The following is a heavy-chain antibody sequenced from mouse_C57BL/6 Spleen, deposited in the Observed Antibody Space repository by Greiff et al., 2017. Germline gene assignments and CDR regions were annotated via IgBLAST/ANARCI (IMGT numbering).Heavy chain of an antibody. V-gene: IGHV3-6*01. Sequence: VQLKESGPGLVKPSQSLSLTCSVTGYSITSGYYWNWIRQFPGNKLEWMGYISYDGSNNYNPSLKNRISITRDTSKNQFFLKLNSVTTEDTATYYCARAFRYFDVWGTGTTVTVSS. CDR2: ISYDGSN. CDR1: GYSITSGYY. CDR3: ARAFRYFDV. J-gene: IGHJ1*03.